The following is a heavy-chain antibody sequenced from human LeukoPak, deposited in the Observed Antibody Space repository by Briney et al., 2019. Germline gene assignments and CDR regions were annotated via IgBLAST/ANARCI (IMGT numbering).Heavy chain of an antibody. V-gene: IGHV3-64*02. CDR3: ARDPRGNSVYVFDY. J-gene: IGHJ4*02. CDR1: GFTFSSYA. D-gene: IGHD5/OR15-5a*01. Sequence: GGSLRLSCAASGFTFSSYAMHWVRQAPGKGLEYVSTISTNGGRTYYADSVKGRFTISRDNSKNTVYLQMGSLRAEDMAVYYCARDPRGNSVYVFDYWGQGTLVTVSS. CDR2: ISTNGGRT.